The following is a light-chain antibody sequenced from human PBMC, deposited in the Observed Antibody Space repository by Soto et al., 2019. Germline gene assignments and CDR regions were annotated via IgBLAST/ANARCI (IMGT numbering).Light chain of an antibody. Sequence: EIVMTQSPATLSVSPGERATLSCRASQSVGDNLAWYQQQPGQAPRLLIHDASTRATGVPPRFSGSGSGTEFTLTISSLQSEDLAVYYCQQYNKWPPWTFGQGTKVE. J-gene: IGKJ1*01. CDR1: QSVGDN. CDR2: DAS. CDR3: QQYNKWPPWT. V-gene: IGKV3-15*01.